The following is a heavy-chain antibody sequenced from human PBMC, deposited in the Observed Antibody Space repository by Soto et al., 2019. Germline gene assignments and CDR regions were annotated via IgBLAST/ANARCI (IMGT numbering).Heavy chain of an antibody. J-gene: IGHJ3*02. CDR3: ARDVTPGSSSLYLDAFDI. Sequence: EVQLEESGGDLVQPGGSLRLSCAASGFTLSAYWMTWVRQAPGKGLEWVANINRDGSKKSYLDSVRGRFTISRDNVGNSLYLQMDSLRADDTALYYCARDVTPGSSSLYLDAFDIWGQGRSVTVSS. CDR1: GFTLSAYW. D-gene: IGHD6-13*01. CDR2: INRDGSKK. V-gene: IGHV3-7*05.